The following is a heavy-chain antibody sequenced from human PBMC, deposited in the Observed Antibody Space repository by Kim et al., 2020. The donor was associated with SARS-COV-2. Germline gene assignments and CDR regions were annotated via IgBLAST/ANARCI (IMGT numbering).Heavy chain of an antibody. D-gene: IGHD6-13*01. CDR2: INPSGGST. CDR1: GYTFTSYY. Sequence: ASVKVSCKASGYTFTSYYMHWVRQAPGQGLEWMGIINPSGGSTSYAQKFQGRVTMTRDTSTSTVYMELSSLRSEDTAVYYCARVSIIAAAGYNWFDPWGQGTLVTVSS. J-gene: IGHJ5*02. V-gene: IGHV1-46*01. CDR3: ARVSIIAAAGYNWFDP.